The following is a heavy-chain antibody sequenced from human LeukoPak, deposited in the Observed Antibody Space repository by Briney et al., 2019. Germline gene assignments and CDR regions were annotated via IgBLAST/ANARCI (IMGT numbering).Heavy chain of an antibody. Sequence: AGGSLRLSCAASGFTLSSPGMHWVRQAPGKGLEWVAVIWYDGSNTYYADSVKGRFTISRDNSKNTLYLQMNSLRVEDTAVYYCAYGNYYDSSGSLFDYWGQGTLVTVSS. J-gene: IGHJ4*02. D-gene: IGHD3-22*01. CDR2: IWYDGSNT. CDR3: AYGNYYDSSGSLFDY. V-gene: IGHV3-33*01. CDR1: GFTLSSPG.